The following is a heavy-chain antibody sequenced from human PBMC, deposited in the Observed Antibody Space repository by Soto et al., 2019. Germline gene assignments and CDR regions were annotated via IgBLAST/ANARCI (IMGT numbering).Heavy chain of an antibody. J-gene: IGHJ5*02. V-gene: IGHV4-59*02. CDR1: GASVSHGY. CDR3: ARSYYDSTGFAVDP. CDR2: MYFGGSF. D-gene: IGHD3-22*01. Sequence: QVQLQASGPGLVKPSETLSLTCNVSGASVSHGYWSWIRQPPGKGLEWIGFMYFGGSFNYNPSLTSRATISVETSKNQFSMKLTSVTASDTAVYYGARSYYDSTGFAVDPWGQGTLVTVSS.